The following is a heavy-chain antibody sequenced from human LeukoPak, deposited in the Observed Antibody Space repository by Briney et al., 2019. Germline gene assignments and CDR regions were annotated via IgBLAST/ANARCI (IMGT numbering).Heavy chain of an antibody. Sequence: GASVKVSCKASGYTFSIYGMNWVRQAPGQGLEWMGWISAYTGNTNYAQKLQDRVTITREPSATTAYMELNSLTSEDTAVYYCARVSDDSGWNFDYWGQGTLVTVSS. V-gene: IGHV1-18*01. CDR3: ARVSDDSGWNFDY. D-gene: IGHD6-19*01. J-gene: IGHJ4*02. CDR1: GYTFSIYG. CDR2: ISAYTGNT.